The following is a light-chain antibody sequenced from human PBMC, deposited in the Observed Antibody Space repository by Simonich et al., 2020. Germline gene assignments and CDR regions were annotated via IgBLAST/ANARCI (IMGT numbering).Light chain of an antibody. CDR1: QSVLYSSNNKNY. V-gene: IGKV4-1*01. CDR3: QQYYSTPPWT. Sequence: DIVMTQSPDSLALSLGERPTINCKSSQSVLYSSNNKNYLAWYQQKPGQPPKLLIYWASTRESGVPDRFSGSGSGTDFTLTISSLQAEDVAVYYCQQYYSTPPWTFGQGTKVEIK. J-gene: IGKJ1*01. CDR2: WAS.